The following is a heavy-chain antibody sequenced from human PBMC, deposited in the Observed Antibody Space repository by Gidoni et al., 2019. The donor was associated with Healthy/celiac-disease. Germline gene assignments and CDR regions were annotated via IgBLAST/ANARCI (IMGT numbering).Heavy chain of an antibody. CDR3: ASLTFEGSGRKPSDY. V-gene: IGHV1-2*02. CDR1: GYTFTGYY. Sequence: QVQLAQSGAEVKKPGASVKVSCKASGYTFTGYYMHWVRPAPGQGLEWMGWINPNSGGTNYAQKFQGRVTMTRDTSISTAYMELSRLISDDTAVYYCASLTFEGSGRKPSDYWGQGTLVTVSS. J-gene: IGHJ4*02. CDR2: INPNSGGT. D-gene: IGHD3-10*01.